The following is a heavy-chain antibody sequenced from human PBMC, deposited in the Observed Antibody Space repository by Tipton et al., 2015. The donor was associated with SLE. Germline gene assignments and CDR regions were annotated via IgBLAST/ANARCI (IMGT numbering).Heavy chain of an antibody. CDR1: GGSISSGDYY. D-gene: IGHD3-10*01. CDR2: IYTSGST. CDR3: ARGYYGSGKHDL. V-gene: IGHV4-61*08. J-gene: IGHJ2*01. Sequence: TLSLTCTVSGGSISSGDYYWSWIRQPPGKGLEWIGYIYTSGSTNYNPSLKSRVTISVDTSKNQFSLKLSSVTAADTAVYYCARGYYGSGKHDLWGRGTLVTVSS.